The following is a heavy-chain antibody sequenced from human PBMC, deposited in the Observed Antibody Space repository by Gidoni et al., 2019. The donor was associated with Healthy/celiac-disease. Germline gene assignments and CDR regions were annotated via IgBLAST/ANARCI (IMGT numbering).Heavy chain of an antibody. Sequence: QVQLVQSGADVTKPGTSMKVSCTASGYTFTGYYMHWVRQAPGQGLEWMGWINLNSGGTNYAQKFQGWVTMTRDTAISTAYMELSRLRSDDTAVYYCARSLYSSSDFDYWGQGTLVTVSS. D-gene: IGHD6-6*01. V-gene: IGHV1-2*04. CDR1: GYTFTGYY. CDR3: ARSLYSSSDFDY. J-gene: IGHJ4*02. CDR2: INLNSGGT.